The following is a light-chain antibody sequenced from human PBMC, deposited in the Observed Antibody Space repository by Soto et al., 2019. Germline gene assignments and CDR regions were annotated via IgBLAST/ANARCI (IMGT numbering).Light chain of an antibody. CDR1: QRLVYRYGTTS. V-gene: IGKV2-30*01. CDR3: MQGTHRPHT. Sequence: VVMTQSPLSLPVTLGQPASISCRSSQRLVYRYGTTSLNWFLQRPGQSPRRLISKISNRYSGVPHRFSGSGSGTAFTPTISRVEAEYVGVYYCMQGTHRPHTFGQGTKLEIK. J-gene: IGKJ2*01. CDR2: KIS.